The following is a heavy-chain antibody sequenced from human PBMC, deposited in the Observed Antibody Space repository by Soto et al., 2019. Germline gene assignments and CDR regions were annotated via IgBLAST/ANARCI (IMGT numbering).Heavy chain of an antibody. V-gene: IGHV1-8*01. D-gene: IGHD1-1*01. CDR3: ARRAETNGWNGFGADKYYFDF. Sequence: ASVKVSCKASGYTFTSYDIYWVRQATGQGLEWMGWMNPNTGDSGYAQKFQGRVTMTSDTSISTAHMELSSLRSEDTAVYYCARRAETNGWNGFGADKYYFDFWGQGTLVTVSS. CDR1: GYTFTSYD. CDR2: MNPNTGDS. J-gene: IGHJ4*02.